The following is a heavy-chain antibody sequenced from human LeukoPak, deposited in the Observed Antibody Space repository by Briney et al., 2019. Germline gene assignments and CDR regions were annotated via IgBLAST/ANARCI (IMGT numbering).Heavy chain of an antibody. V-gene: IGHV4-39*01. CDR1: GGSIRSSYYY. Sequence: SETLSLTCTVSGGSIRSSYYYWGWIRQPPGKGLEWIGSIYYSGTTCYNPSLASRVTIFVDTSKNQFSLRLSSVTAADTAVYYCARRDQAIDYWGQGTLVTVSS. J-gene: IGHJ4*02. CDR3: ARRDQAIDY. CDR2: IYYSGTT. D-gene: IGHD5-24*01.